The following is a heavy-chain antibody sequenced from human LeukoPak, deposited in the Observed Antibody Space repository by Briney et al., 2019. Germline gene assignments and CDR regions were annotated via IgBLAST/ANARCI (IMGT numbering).Heavy chain of an antibody. CDR1: GFTFGGYW. V-gene: IGHV3-74*01. D-gene: IGHD6-6*01. CDR2: IKSDGSST. CDR3: ARRPNAFDI. J-gene: IGHJ3*02. Sequence: GGSLRLSCAASGFTFGGYWMHWVRQAPGKGLVWVSRIKSDGSSTSYADSVKGRFTISRDNAKNTLYLQMNSLRAEDTAVYYCARRPNAFDIWGQGTVVTVSS.